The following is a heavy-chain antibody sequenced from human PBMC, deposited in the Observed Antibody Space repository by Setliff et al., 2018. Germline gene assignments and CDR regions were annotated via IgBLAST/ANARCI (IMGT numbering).Heavy chain of an antibody. D-gene: IGHD1-1*01. CDR3: SRLVRYCTTTTCQTLSGVEH. V-gene: IGHV1-18*01. CDR2: INAYNGNT. CDR1: GYAFNNYG. Sequence: ASVKVSCKASGYAFNNYGIAWVRQAPGQGLAGMGWINAYNGNTLYEPKLQDRVTMTTDTATAAAYLELRSLRSDDTALYFCSRLVRYCTTTTCQTLSGVEHWGQGTLVTVSS. J-gene: IGHJ4*02.